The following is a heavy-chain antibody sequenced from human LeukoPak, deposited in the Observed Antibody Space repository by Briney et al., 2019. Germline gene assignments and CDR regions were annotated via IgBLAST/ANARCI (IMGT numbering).Heavy chain of an antibody. V-gene: IGHV4-59*01. Sequence: PSETLSLTCTVSGGSISIYDLNWIRQPPGKGLEWIGYIYYSWSTNYNHSLKSRVTMSVDTSKNQFSLNLTSVTATDTAVYYCARFTPQGYGWGGYNRFDPWGQGTLVTVSS. D-gene: IGHD3-16*01. CDR2: IYYSWST. CDR1: GGSISIYD. CDR3: ARFTPQGYGWGGYNRFDP. J-gene: IGHJ5*02.